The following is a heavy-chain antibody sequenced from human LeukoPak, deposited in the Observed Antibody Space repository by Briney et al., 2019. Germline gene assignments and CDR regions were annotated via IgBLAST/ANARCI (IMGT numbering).Heavy chain of an antibody. D-gene: IGHD6-13*01. CDR1: GYTFTSYD. Sequence: ASVKVSCKASGYTFTSYDINRVRQATGQGLEWMGWMNPNSGNTGYAQKFQGRVTMTRNTSISTAYMELNSLRAEDTAVYYCARDLGYSSSPFDLWGRGTLVTVSS. CDR3: ARDLGYSSSPFDL. V-gene: IGHV1-8*01. CDR2: MNPNSGNT. J-gene: IGHJ2*01.